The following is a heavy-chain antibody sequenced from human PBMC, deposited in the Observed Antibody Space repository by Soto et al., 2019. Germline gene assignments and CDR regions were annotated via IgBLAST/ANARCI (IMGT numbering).Heavy chain of an antibody. J-gene: IGHJ5*02. V-gene: IGHV4-4*02. CDR2: IYHSGST. D-gene: IGHD3-22*01. Sequence: SETLSLTCAVSGGSISSSSWWSWVRQPPGKGLEWIGEIYHSGSTNYNPSLKSRVTSSVDKSKNQFSLKLSSVTAADTAVYYCARDRENHYYDSTQGKWFDPWGQGTLVTVSS. CDR1: GGSISSSSW. CDR3: ARDRENHYYDSTQGKWFDP.